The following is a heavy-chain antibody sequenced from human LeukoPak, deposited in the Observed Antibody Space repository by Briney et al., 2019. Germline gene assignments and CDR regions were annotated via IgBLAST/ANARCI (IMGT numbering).Heavy chain of an antibody. CDR3: TRPQQLVSNWFDH. CDR2: IRSKANSYAT. D-gene: IGHD6-6*01. J-gene: IGHJ5*02. V-gene: IGHV3-73*01. CDR1: GFTFSCSA. Sequence: GVSLRCSCAASGFTFSCSAMHWVRQASGKGLEGVGRIRSKANSYATAYAASVKGRFTISRDDSKNTAYLQMNSLKTEDTAVYYCTRPQQLVSNWFDHWGQGTLVTVSS.